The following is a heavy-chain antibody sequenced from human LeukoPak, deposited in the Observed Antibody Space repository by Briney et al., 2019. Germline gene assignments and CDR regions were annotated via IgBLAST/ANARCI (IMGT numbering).Heavy chain of an antibody. CDR1: GFTFSSYA. CDR3: ARAYHDSSGYYLYFDY. J-gene: IGHJ4*02. V-gene: IGHV3-23*01. D-gene: IGHD3-22*01. Sequence: GGSLRLSCAASGFTFSSYAMSWVRQAPGEGLEWVSAISGSGGSTYYADSVKGRFTISRDNSKNTLYLQMNSLRAEDTAVYYCARAYHDSSGYYLYFDYWGQGTLVTVSS. CDR2: ISGSGGST.